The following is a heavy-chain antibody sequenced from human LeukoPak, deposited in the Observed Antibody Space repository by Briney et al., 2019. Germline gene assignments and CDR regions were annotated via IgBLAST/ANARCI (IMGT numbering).Heavy chain of an antibody. CDR1: GVPFRSYW. Sequence: VGSLRLSCAATGVPFRSYWMHWVRQAPGKGLVWVSRINSDGSYTSYADSVKGRFTISRDNAKNTLYLQMNSLRAEDTAVYYCARRGTTVTTQNFDYWGQGTLVTVSS. J-gene: IGHJ4*02. V-gene: IGHV3-74*01. CDR2: INSDGSYT. D-gene: IGHD4-17*01. CDR3: ARRGTTVTTQNFDY.